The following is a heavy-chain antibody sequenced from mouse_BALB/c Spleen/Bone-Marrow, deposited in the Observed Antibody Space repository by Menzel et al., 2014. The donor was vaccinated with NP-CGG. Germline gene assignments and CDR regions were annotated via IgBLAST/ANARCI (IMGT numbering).Heavy chain of an antibody. Sequence: EVKLQESGGGLVKSGGSLKLSCAASGFTFNSYGMSWVRQTPEKRLEWVATISGGGSYTFYPDSVKGRFTISRDNAKNNQYLQLSSLRSEDTALYYCARHAYYDQTEVSFVYWGQGTLVTVSA. V-gene: IGHV5-9-2*01. CDR3: ARHAYYDQTEVSFVY. J-gene: IGHJ3*01. D-gene: IGHD2-4*01. CDR1: GFTFNSYG. CDR2: ISGGGSYT.